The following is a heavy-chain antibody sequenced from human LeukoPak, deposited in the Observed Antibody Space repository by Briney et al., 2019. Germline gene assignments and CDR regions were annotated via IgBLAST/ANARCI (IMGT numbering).Heavy chain of an antibody. Sequence: ASVKVPCKASGYTFTSYGISWVRQAPGQGLEWMGWISAYNGNTNYAQKLQGRVTMTTDTSTSTAYMELRSLRSDDTAVYYCARLDIWGSLYYFDYWGQGTLVTVSS. CDR3: ARLDIWGSLYYFDY. D-gene: IGHD3-16*01. J-gene: IGHJ4*02. V-gene: IGHV1-18*01. CDR1: GYTFTSYG. CDR2: ISAYNGNT.